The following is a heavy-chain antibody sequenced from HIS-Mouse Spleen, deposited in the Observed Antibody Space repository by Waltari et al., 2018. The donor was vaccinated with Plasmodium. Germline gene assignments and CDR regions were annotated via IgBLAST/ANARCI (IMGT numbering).Heavy chain of an antibody. CDR2: IKQDGSEK. CDR1: GFNFSSYW. V-gene: IGHV3-7*01. Sequence: EGQLVESGGGLVQPGGSLRLSCAASGFNFSSYWMSWVRQAPGKGLEWVANIKQDGSEKYYVDSVKGRFTISRDNAKNSLYLQMNSLRAEDTAVYYGASSWYCYFDLWGLPPLFSFSS. D-gene: IGHD6-13*01. J-gene: IGHJ2*01. CDR3: ASSWYCYFDL.